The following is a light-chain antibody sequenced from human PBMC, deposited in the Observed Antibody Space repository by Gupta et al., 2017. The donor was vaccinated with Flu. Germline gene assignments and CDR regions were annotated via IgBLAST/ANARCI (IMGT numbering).Light chain of an antibody. CDR1: NSNLGRNT. CDR3: AAWDDGLNGHV. Sequence: RATISCSGSNSNLGRNTANWYQQLPGTAPKLLMYSNDHRPRGVPDRFSGSKSDTSASLAISGLQAEDEGDYYCAAWDDGLNGHVFGTGTKVTVL. CDR2: SND. J-gene: IGLJ1*01. V-gene: IGLV1-44*01.